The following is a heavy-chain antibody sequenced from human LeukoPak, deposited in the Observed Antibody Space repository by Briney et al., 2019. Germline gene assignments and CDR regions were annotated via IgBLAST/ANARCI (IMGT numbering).Heavy chain of an antibody. V-gene: IGHV4-34*01. CDR3: ARHDYSNYDYYYYYMDV. D-gene: IGHD4-11*01. CDR2: INHSGST. J-gene: IGHJ6*03. Sequence: PSETLSLTCAVDGGSFSGYYWSWIRQPPGKGLEWIGEINHSGSTYYNPSLKSRVTISVDTSKNQFSRRRSSVTAADTAVYYCARHDYSNYDYYYYYMDVWGKGTTVTVSS. CDR1: GGSFSGYY.